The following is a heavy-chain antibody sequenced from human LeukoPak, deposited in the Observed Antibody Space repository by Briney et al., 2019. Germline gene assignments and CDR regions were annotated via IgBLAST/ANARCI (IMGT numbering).Heavy chain of an antibody. V-gene: IGHV3-43*01. Sequence: PGGSLRLSCAASGFTFDDYAMHWVRQAPGKGLEWVSLISWDSISTFSSDSVKGRFTISRDNSKNSLYLQMNSLRTEDTALYYCAKEKAQASYGDLGFDSWGQGTLVTVSS. J-gene: IGHJ4*02. D-gene: IGHD5-18*01. CDR3: AKEKAQASYGDLGFDS. CDR1: GFTFDDYA. CDR2: ISWDSIST.